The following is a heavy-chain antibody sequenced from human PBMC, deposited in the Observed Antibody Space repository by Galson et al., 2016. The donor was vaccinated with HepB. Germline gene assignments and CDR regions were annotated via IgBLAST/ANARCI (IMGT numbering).Heavy chain of an antibody. V-gene: IGHV3-7*01. CDR2: INQAETTK. CDR1: GFTFSSNW. Sequence: SLRLSCAASGFTFSSNWMAWFRRAPERGLEWVANINQAETTKNYIDSVKGRFTISRDNAQNSLYLQMRSLRAEDTAVYYCATDDRGGTSDIWGQGTRVSVSS. D-gene: IGHD3-16*01. CDR3: ATDDRGGTSDI. J-gene: IGHJ3*02.